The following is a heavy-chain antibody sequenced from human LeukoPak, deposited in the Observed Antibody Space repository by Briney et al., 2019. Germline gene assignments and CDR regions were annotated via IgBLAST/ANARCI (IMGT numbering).Heavy chain of an antibody. J-gene: IGHJ3*02. CDR1: GFTFSSSA. V-gene: IGHV3-23*01. D-gene: IGHD2-15*01. Sequence: PGGSLRLSCAASGFTFSSSAMSWVRQAPGKGLKWVSSISGSGGSTYYADSVKGRFTISRDNSKNTLYLQMNSLRAEDTAVYYCAKCSGGSCYDAFDIWGQGTMVTVSS. CDR2: ISGSGGST. CDR3: AKCSGGSCYDAFDI.